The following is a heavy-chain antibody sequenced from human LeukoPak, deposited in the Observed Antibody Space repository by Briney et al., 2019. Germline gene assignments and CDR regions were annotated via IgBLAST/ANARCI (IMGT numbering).Heavy chain of an antibody. V-gene: IGHV3-21*01. D-gene: IGHD3-9*01. Sequence: GGSLRLSCAASGFTFSSYSMNWVRQAPGKGLEWVSSISSSSSYIYYADSVKGRFTISRDNAKNSLYLQMNSLRAEDTAVYYCARDAVIRDYDILTGYYIDWFDPWGQGTLVTVSS. J-gene: IGHJ5*02. CDR2: ISSSSSYI. CDR3: ARDAVIRDYDILTGYYIDWFDP. CDR1: GFTFSSYS.